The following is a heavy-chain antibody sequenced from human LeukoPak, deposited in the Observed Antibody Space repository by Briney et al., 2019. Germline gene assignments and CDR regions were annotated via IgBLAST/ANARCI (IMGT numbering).Heavy chain of an antibody. CDR2: IGRRGDPK. Sequence: GGSLRLSCATSGFTFDDFTMHWLRQPPGKGLEWVSLIGRRGDPKYYANSLEGRFTISRDNRRRYVFLQMNSLRPDDTAFYYCIKEGRGYKYGLRDWGQGTLVTASS. V-gene: IGHV3-43*01. CDR1: GFTFDDFT. J-gene: IGHJ4*02. D-gene: IGHD5-18*01. CDR3: IKEGRGYKYGLRD.